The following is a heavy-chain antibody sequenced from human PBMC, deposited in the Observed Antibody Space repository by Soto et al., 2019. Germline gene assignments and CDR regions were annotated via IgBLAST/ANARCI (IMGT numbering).Heavy chain of an antibody. V-gene: IGHV3-30-3*01. J-gene: IGHJ4*02. Sequence: GSLRLSCAASGFTFSSYAMHWVRQAPGKGLEWVAVISYDGSNKYYADSVKGRFTISRDNSKNTLYLQMNSLRAEDTAVYYCARDRRPIAAPMTIFDYWGQGTLVTVSS. CDR2: ISYDGSNK. D-gene: IGHD6-25*01. CDR1: GFTFSSYA. CDR3: ARDRRPIAAPMTIFDY.